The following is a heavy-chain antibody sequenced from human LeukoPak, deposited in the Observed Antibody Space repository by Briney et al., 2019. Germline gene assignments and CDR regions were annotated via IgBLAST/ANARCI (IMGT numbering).Heavy chain of an antibody. V-gene: IGHV3-74*01. CDR1: GFTFSSYW. J-gene: IGHJ3*02. CDR2: INSDGSST. CDR3: ASNRYNGAFDI. D-gene: IGHD5-24*01. Sequence: GGSLRLSCAASGFTFSSYWMHWVRQAPGKGLVWVSRINSDGSSTTYADSVKGRFTISRDNAKNTLYLQMNSLRAEDTAVYYCASNRYNGAFDIWGQGTMVTLSS.